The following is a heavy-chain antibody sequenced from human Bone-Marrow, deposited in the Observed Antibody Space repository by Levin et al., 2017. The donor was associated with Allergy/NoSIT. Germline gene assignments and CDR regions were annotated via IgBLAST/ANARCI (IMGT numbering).Heavy chain of an antibody. CDR1: GYTLTELS. CDR3: ATDLLRSSSSVPGDY. V-gene: IGHV1-24*01. J-gene: IGHJ4*02. D-gene: IGHD6-6*01. Sequence: ASVKVSCKVSGYTLTELSMHWVRQAPGKGLEWMGGFDPEDGETIYAQKFQGRVTMTEDTSTDTAYMELSSLRSEDTAVYYCATDLLRSSSSVPGDYWGQGTLVTVSS. CDR2: FDPEDGET.